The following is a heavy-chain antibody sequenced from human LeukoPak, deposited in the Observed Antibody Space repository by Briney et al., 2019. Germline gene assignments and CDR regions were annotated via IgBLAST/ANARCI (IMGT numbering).Heavy chain of an antibody. D-gene: IGHD3-16*02. CDR1: GYTFTSYG. Sequence: ASVKVSCKASGYTFTSYGISWVRQAPGQGLEWMGWISAYNGNTNYVQKLQGRVTMTTDTSTSTAYMELRSLRSDDTAVYYCASFSIYYYYGMDVWGQGTTVTVSS. V-gene: IGHV1-18*01. CDR3: ASFSIYYYYGMDV. CDR2: ISAYNGNT. J-gene: IGHJ6*02.